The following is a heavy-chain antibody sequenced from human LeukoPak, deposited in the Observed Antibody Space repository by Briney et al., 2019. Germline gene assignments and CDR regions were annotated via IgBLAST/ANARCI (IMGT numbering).Heavy chain of an antibody. CDR3: AREIVATIVGAFDI. Sequence: GASVKVSCKASGYTFSDYYLHWVRQAPGHGLEWMGWINPHSGGTHYAQKFQGRVTMTRDTSISTAYMELSSLRSDDTAVYFCAREIVATIVGAFDIWGQGTMVTVSS. V-gene: IGHV1-2*02. CDR1: GYTFSDYY. D-gene: IGHD5-12*01. J-gene: IGHJ3*02. CDR2: INPHSGGT.